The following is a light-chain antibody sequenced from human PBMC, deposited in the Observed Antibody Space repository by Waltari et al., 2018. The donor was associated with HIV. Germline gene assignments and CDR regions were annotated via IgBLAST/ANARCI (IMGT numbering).Light chain of an antibody. CDR2: GAS. J-gene: IGKJ3*01. Sequence: DIVLTQSPGTLSLSPGERATLSCRASQSVRSSYLAWYQQTPGQAPRPLIYGASSRATGIPDRFSGSGSGADFTLSISRLEPEDFAVYYCQQYGRSAFTFGPGTKVDIK. V-gene: IGKV3-20*01. CDR1: QSVRSSY. CDR3: QQYGRSAFT.